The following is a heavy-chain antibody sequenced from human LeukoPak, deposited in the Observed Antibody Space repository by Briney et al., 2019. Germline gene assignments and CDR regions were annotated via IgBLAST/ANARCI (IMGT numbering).Heavy chain of an antibody. J-gene: IGHJ4*02. Sequence: PGGSLRLSCAASGFTVSSNYMSWVRQAPGKGLEWVSVIYSGGSTYYADSVKGRFTISRDNSENTLYLQMNSLRAEDTAVYYCAKDRISYGSGSYFGYWGQGTLVTVSS. CDR3: AKDRISYGSGSYFGY. D-gene: IGHD3-10*01. V-gene: IGHV3-66*01. CDR2: IYSGGST. CDR1: GFTVSSNY.